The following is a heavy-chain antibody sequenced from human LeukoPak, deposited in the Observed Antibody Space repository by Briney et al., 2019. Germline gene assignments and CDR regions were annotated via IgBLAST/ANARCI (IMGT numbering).Heavy chain of an antibody. V-gene: IGHV3-48*02. CDR1: GFTVSSNY. J-gene: IGHJ6*02. D-gene: IGHD3-3*01. CDR2: ISSSSSTI. Sequence: GGSLRLSCAASGFTVSSNYMSWVRQASGKGLEWVSYISSSSSTIYYADSVKGRFTISRDNAKNSLYLQMNSLGDEDTAVYYCAKDMGTIFGVVTNYYYYGMDVWGQGTTVTVSS. CDR3: AKDMGTIFGVVTNYYYYGMDV.